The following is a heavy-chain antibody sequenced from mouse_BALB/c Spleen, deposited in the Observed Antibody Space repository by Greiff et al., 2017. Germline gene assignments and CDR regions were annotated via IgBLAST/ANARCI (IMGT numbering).Heavy chain of an antibody. CDR2: ISSGGST. D-gene: IGHD1-1*01. CDR3: ARDHYYGSSPFAY. V-gene: IGHV5-6-5*01. J-gene: IGHJ3*01. CDR1: GFTFSSYA. Sequence: EVKLMESGGGLVKPGGSLKLSCAASGFTFSSYAMSWVRQTPEKRLEWVASISSGGSTYYPDSVKGRFTISRDNARNILYLQMSSLRSEDTAMYYCARDHYYGSSPFAYWGQGTLVTVSA.